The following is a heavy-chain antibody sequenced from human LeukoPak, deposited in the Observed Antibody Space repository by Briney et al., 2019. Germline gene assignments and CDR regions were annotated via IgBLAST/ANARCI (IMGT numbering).Heavy chain of an antibody. CDR1: GFTFSSYG. J-gene: IGHJ4*02. V-gene: IGHV3-30*02. CDR2: IRYDGSNK. CDR3: AKVDIYGSGSSYDY. Sequence: GGSLRLSCAASGFTFSSYGMHWVRQAPGKGLEWVAFIRYDGSNKHYADSVKGRFTISRDNSKNTLYLQMNSLRAEDTAVYYCAKVDIYGSGSSYDYWGQGTLVTVSS. D-gene: IGHD3-10*01.